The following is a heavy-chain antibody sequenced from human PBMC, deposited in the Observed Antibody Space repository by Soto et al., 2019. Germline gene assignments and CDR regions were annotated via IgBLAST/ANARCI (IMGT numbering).Heavy chain of an antibody. CDR3: AQSPRLTEAFDI. J-gene: IGHJ3*02. Sequence: GESLKISCNFSGYSFTSYWIGWVLHMPGKGLEWMGIIYPGDSDTRYSPSFQGHVTISADKSFTTAYLQWSSLKASDTAMYYCAQSPRLTEAFDIWGQGTMVTVSS. CDR2: IYPGDSDT. V-gene: IGHV5-51*01. CDR1: GYSFTSYW.